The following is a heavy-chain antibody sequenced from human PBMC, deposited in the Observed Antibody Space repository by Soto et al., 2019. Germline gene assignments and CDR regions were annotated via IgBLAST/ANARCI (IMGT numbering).Heavy chain of an antibody. CDR3: AKDRGFGEFVRQDY. CDR2: ISYDGSNK. Sequence: QVQLVESGGGVVQPGRSLRLSCVASGFTFSSYGMHWVRQAPGKGLEWVAVISYDGSNKYYADSVKGRFTISRDNSKKTLYLQMNSLRAEDTAVYYCAKDRGFGEFVRQDYWRQGTLVTVSS. V-gene: IGHV3-30*18. CDR1: GFTFSSYG. D-gene: IGHD3-10*01. J-gene: IGHJ4*02.